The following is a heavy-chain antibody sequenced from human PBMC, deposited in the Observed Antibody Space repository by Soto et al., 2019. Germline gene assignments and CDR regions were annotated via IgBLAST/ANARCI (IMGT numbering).Heavy chain of an antibody. CDR1: GGSFSGYY. Sequence: ETLSLTCAVYGGSFSGYYWSWIRQPPGKGLEWIGEINHSGSTNYNPSLKSRVTISVDTSKNQFSLKLSSVTAADTAVYYCARKLDCSSTSCYGGYYYYYGIDVWGQGTTVTVSS. CDR2: INHSGST. V-gene: IGHV4-34*01. J-gene: IGHJ6*02. CDR3: ARKLDCSSTSCYGGYYYYYGIDV. D-gene: IGHD2-2*01.